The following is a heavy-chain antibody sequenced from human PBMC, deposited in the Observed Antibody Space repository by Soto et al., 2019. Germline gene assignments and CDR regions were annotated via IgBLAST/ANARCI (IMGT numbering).Heavy chain of an antibody. CDR1: GFTFSSYW. CDR2: IKQDGSEK. Sequence: GGSLRLSCAASGFTFSSYWRSWVRQAPGKGLEWVANIKQDGSEKYYVDSVKGRFTISRDNAKNSLYLQMNSLRAEDTAVYYCARDDVGSSSWYYFDYWGQGTLVTVSS. D-gene: IGHD6-13*01. V-gene: IGHV3-7*01. J-gene: IGHJ4*02. CDR3: ARDDVGSSSWYYFDY.